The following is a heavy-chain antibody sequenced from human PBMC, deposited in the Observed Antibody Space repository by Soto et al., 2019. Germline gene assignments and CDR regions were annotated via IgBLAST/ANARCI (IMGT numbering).Heavy chain of an antibody. CDR1: GYTFTNYW. J-gene: IGHJ6*02. CDR2: IYPGGSYT. CDR3: APSFFYYGMDV. Sequence: GESLKISWXGSGYTFTNYWIDWVRQMPGKGLELRGIIYPGGSYTKYNPSFQGQVTISADKSISTTYQRWTILNASDTAIEYGAPSFFYYGMDVWGQGTTVTVSS. V-gene: IGHV5-51*01. D-gene: IGHD3-16*02.